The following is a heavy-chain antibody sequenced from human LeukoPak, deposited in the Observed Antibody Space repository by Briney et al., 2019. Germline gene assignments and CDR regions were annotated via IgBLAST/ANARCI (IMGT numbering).Heavy chain of an antibody. Sequence: GGSLRLSCAASGFTFSTYAMSWVRQAPGKGLEWVSAISGSGASTYYADSVKGRFTISRDNSKNTLYLQMNSLRAEDTAVYYCATMTTVIMGGYYYGMDVWGQGTTVTVSS. CDR1: GFTFSTYA. CDR3: ATMTTVIMGGYYYGMDV. V-gene: IGHV3-23*01. J-gene: IGHJ6*02. D-gene: IGHD4-17*01. CDR2: ISGSGAST.